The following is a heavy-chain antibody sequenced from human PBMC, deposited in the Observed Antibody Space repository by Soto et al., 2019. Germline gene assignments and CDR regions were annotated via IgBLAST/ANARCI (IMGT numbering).Heavy chain of an antibody. Sequence: QITLKESGPTLVKPTQTLTLTCSTSGLSLIDSGVAVGWIRQPPGKALDWLALVYWDDDKRYSPSLRTRLTITRDTSKNHVLLTMTNIEPVDTATYYCVHTYADHAGYHFDFSGQGTLVTVSS. CDR2: VYWDDDK. V-gene: IGHV2-5*02. CDR1: GLSLIDSGVA. J-gene: IGHJ4*02. CDR3: VHTYADHAGYHFDF. D-gene: IGHD5-12*01.